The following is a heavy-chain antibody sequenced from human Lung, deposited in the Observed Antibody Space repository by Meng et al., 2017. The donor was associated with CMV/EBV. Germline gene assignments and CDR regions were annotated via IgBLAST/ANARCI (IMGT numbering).Heavy chain of an antibody. Sequence: QVQWRESGPALVKPSETLSLTCDVSGDSITNHNWWAWVRQPPGKGLEWIGEIPHRGSSAYNPSLKSRVSMSIDKSKNQFSLKLTSVTAADTAVYHCLRRSGGSVWGQGTLVTVSS. D-gene: IGHD3-10*01. CDR2: IPHRGSS. J-gene: IGHJ1*01. CDR1: GDSITNHNW. CDR3: LRRSGGSV. V-gene: IGHV4-4*02.